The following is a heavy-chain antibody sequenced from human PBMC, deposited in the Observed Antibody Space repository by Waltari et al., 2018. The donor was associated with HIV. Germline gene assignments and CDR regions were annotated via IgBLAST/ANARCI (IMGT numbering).Heavy chain of an antibody. V-gene: IGHV3-33*01. CDR2: IWYDGSKT. Sequence: QVQLVESGGGVVQPGGSLSLSCAASGFTFNTYGIHLVRGAPGKGLEWVAVIWYDGSKTYYEGSVKGRFTISRDTSKNTVYLQMSSLRAEDTALYYCARDQEFMTTVTPLAYWGQGTPVTVSS. CDR3: ARDQEFMTTVTPLAY. CDR1: GFTFNTYG. D-gene: IGHD4-4*01. J-gene: IGHJ4*02.